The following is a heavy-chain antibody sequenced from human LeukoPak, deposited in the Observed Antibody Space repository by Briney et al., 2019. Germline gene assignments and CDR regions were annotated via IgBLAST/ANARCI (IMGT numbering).Heavy chain of an antibody. CDR1: GYSFTSYW. J-gene: IGHJ4*02. CDR3: ARERCDFWSGYYPSYFDY. V-gene: IGHV5-51*01. Sequence: NRGESLKISCKGSGYSFTSYWIGWVRQMPGKGLESMGIIYPGDSDTRYSPSFQGQVTISADKSISTAYLQWSSLKASDTAMYYCARERCDFWSGYYPSYFDYWGQGTLVTVSS. D-gene: IGHD3-3*01. CDR2: IYPGDSDT.